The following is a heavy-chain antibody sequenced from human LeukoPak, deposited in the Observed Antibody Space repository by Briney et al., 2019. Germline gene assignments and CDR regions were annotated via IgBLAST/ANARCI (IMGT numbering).Heavy chain of an antibody. V-gene: IGHV3-48*01. J-gene: IGHJ3*02. CDR2: ISSSSATI. CDR3: ARGGNCTSTNCPPGAFDI. Sequence: GGSLRLSCAAYGFTFSIYSMNWVRQAQGKGLEWVSYISSSSATIYHAASVKGRFTISRDNAKNSLYLQMNSLRGEDTAVYYCARGGNCTSTNCPPGAFDIWGQGTMVTVSS. CDR1: GFTFSIYS. D-gene: IGHD2-2*01.